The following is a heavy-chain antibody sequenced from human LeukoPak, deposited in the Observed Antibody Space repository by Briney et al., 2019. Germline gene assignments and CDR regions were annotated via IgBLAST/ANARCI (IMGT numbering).Heavy chain of an antibody. D-gene: IGHD3-3*01. Sequence: SGPTLVKPTQTLTLTCTFSGFSLSTSGVGVGWIRQPPGKALKWLALIYWDDDKRYSPSLKSRLTITKDTSKNQVALTMTNMDPVDTATYYCAHKTTYYDFWSGYSQPKSAYFDYWGQGTLVTVSS. CDR1: GFSLSTSGVG. CDR2: IYWDDDK. V-gene: IGHV2-5*02. CDR3: AHKTTYYDFWSGYSQPKSAYFDY. J-gene: IGHJ4*02.